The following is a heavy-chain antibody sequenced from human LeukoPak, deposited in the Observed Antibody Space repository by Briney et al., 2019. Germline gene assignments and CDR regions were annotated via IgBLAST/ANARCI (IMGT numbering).Heavy chain of an antibody. D-gene: IGHD5/OR15-5a*01. CDR2: ISGSGDTT. CDR3: AKSVVPGGAYYFDY. CDR1: GFIFSNYA. Sequence: GGSLRLSYAASGFIFSNYAMSWVRQAPGKGPEWVSAISGSGDTTYYADSVKGRFTLSRDNSKNTLYLQMHSLRAEDTAVYYCAKSVVPGGAYYFDYWGQGTLVTVSS. J-gene: IGHJ4*02. V-gene: IGHV3-23*01.